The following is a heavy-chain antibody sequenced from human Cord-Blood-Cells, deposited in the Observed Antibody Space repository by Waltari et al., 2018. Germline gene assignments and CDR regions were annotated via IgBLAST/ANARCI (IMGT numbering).Heavy chain of an antibody. D-gene: IGHD6-13*01. Sequence: QMQLVQSGPEVKKPGTSVKVSCKASGFTFTSHPVQWVRQASGQRLEWIGWIVVGSGNTNYAQKFQERVTITRDMSTSTAYMELSSLRSEDTAVYYCAAAPLGGGRIAENAFDIWGQGTMVTVSS. CDR2: IVVGSGNT. CDR3: AAAPLGGGRIAENAFDI. J-gene: IGHJ3*02. CDR1: GFTFTSHP. V-gene: IGHV1-58*01.